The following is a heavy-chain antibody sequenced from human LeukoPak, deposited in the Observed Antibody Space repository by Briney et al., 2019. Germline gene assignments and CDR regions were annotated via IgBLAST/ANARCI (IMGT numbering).Heavy chain of an antibody. D-gene: IGHD5-12*01. CDR1: GGSINSYY. V-gene: IGHV4-59*03. J-gene: IGHJ4*02. Sequence: SETLSLTCTVSGGSINSYYWSWIRQPPGEGLEWVGQIYYRGTTNYNPSLKSRVTISIDTSKNQFSLKLNSVTAADTAVYYCAAESERWLPRSWGQGTLVTVSS. CDR3: AAESERWLPRS. CDR2: IYYRGTT.